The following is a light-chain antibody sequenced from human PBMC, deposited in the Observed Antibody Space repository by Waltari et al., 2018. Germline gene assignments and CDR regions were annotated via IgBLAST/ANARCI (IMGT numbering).Light chain of an antibody. J-gene: IGKJ4*01. V-gene: IGKV4-1*01. Sequence: DIQMTQSPDSLAVSLGERATINCKSSQTVLYSSNNKNYLAWFQQKPGQPPKLLIYWASTRESGVPDRFNGSGSGTDFTLTINSLQAEDVAVYYCQQYYGSPLTFGGGTKVEIK. CDR1: QTVLYSSNNKNY. CDR3: QQYYGSPLT. CDR2: WAS.